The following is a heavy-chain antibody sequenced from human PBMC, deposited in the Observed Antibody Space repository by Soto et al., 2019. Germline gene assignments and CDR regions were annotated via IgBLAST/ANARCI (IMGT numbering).Heavy chain of an antibody. J-gene: IGHJ4*02. CDR1: GYTFTGYY. D-gene: IGHD6-13*01. CDR2: INPNSGGT. Sequence: VSVKVSCKASGYTFTGYYMHWVRQAPGQGLEWMGWINPNSGGTNYAQKFQGWVTMTRDTSISTAYMELSRLRSDDTAVYYCARGSLYSSSWYANFDYWGQGTLVTVSS. V-gene: IGHV1-2*04. CDR3: ARGSLYSSSWYANFDY.